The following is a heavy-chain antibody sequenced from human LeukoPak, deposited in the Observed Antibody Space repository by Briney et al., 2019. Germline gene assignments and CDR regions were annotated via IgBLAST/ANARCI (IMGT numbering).Heavy chain of an antibody. CDR2: IYPGASDT. CDR3: ARLQLGRGFVDY. V-gene: IGHV5-51*01. Sequence: GASLQISCQGSGSSFTSYWIGWVRQLPGKGLEWMGIIYPGASDTRYSPSFQGQVTISADKSISTAYLQWSSLQASDTAIYYCARLQLGRGFVDYWGQGTLVTISS. D-gene: IGHD6-6*01. CDR1: GSSFTSYW. J-gene: IGHJ4*02.